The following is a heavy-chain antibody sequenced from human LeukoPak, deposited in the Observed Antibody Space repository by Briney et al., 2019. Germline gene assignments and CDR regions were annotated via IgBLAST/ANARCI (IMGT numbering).Heavy chain of an antibody. CDR2: RWYDGSNK. J-gene: IGHJ6*02. D-gene: IGHD3-3*01. Sequence: GRSLRLSCAASGFTFSSYGMHWVRQAPGKGLEGVAVRWYDGSNKYYADSVKGRFTISRDNSKNTLYLQMNSLRAEDTAVYYCARFLGFWSGYYTGSWYYYGMDVWGQGTTVTVSS. V-gene: IGHV3-33*01. CDR1: GFTFSSYG. CDR3: ARFLGFWSGYYTGSWYYYGMDV.